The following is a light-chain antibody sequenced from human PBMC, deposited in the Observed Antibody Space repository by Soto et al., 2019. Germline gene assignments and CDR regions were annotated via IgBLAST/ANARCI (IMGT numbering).Light chain of an antibody. V-gene: IGKV3-15*01. CDR1: QSVSNN. CDR3: QQYNNWPRT. Sequence: EIVLTQSPGTLSLSPGERATLSCRASQSVSNNYLAWYQQKPGQAPRLLIYGASTRATDIPPRFSASGSGTEFTLTISSLQPEDFAIYYCQQYNNWPRTFGQGTKVDNK. J-gene: IGKJ1*01. CDR2: GAS.